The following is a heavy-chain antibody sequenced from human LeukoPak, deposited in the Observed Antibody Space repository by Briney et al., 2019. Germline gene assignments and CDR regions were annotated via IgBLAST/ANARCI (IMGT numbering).Heavy chain of an antibody. D-gene: IGHD4-11*01. CDR1: GFTFSNYW. CDR2: ISTDGSTT. Sequence: GGSLRLSCAASGFTFSNYWMHWVRQGPGKGLALVARISTDGSTTRYGDSVKGRFTVSRDNPKNTVYLQMNSLRAEDPGVYYCAKDNSPGWFRPCGHGTLVTVSS. CDR3: AKDNSPGWFRP. V-gene: IGHV3-74*01. J-gene: IGHJ5*02.